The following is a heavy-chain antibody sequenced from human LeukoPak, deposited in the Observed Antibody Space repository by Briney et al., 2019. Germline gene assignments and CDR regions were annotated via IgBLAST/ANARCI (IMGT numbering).Heavy chain of an antibody. CDR3: ARTLITMVRYGAFDI. J-gene: IGHJ3*02. D-gene: IGHD3-10*01. CDR1: GVPISSGGYF. CDR2: IYYSGIT. Sequence: PSQTLSLTCTVSGVPISSGGYFWSWIRQHPGKGLEWFGYIYYSGITYYNPSLKSRVTISVDTSKNQFSLKLSSVTAADTAVYYCARTLITMVRYGAFDIWGQATMVTVSS. V-gene: IGHV4-31*03.